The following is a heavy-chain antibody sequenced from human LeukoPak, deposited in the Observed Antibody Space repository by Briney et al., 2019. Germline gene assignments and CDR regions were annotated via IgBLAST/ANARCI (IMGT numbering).Heavy chain of an antibody. CDR2: ISSSSSYI. V-gene: IGHV3-21*01. J-gene: IGHJ4*02. CDR1: GFTFSSHS. D-gene: IGHD6-19*01. Sequence: GGSLRLSCAASGFTFSSHSMNWVRQAPGKGLEWVSSISSSSSYIYYADSVKGRFTISRDNAKNSLYLQMNSLRAEDTAVYYCAREMYSSGCFDYWGQGTLVTVSS. CDR3: AREMYSSGCFDY.